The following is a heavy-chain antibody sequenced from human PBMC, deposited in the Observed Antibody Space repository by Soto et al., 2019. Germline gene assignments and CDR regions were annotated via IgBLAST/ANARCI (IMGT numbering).Heavy chain of an antibody. CDR3: AKENRLYSSIPDFDY. Sequence: QVQLVESGGGVVQPGRSLRLSCAASGFTFSNYGMHWVRQAPGKGLEWVAVISYDGSYKYCADFVKGRFTISRDNSKNTLYLQMNSLRAEDTVVYYCAKENRLYSSIPDFDYWGQGTLVTVSS. D-gene: IGHD6-13*01. J-gene: IGHJ4*02. CDR2: ISYDGSYK. CDR1: GFTFSNYG. V-gene: IGHV3-30*18.